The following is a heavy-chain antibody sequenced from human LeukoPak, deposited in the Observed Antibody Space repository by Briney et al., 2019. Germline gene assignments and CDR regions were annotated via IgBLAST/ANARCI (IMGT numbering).Heavy chain of an antibody. CDR1: GFTFSSYA. Sequence: PGGSLRLSCAASGFTFSSYAMSWVRQAPGKGLEWVSDISGSGGSTYYADSVKGRFTISRDNSKNTLYLQMNSLRAEDTAVYYFAKAPFGGVIAPDYFDYWGQGTLVTVSS. D-gene: IGHD3-16*02. CDR3: AKAPFGGVIAPDYFDY. V-gene: IGHV3-23*01. CDR2: ISGSGGST. J-gene: IGHJ4*02.